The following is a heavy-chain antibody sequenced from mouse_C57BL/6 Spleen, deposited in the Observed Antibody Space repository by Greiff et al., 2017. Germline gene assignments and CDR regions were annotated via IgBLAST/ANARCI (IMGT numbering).Heavy chain of an antibody. Sequence: QVQLQQSGAELAKPGASVKLSCKASGYTFTSYWMHWVKQRPGQGLEWIGYINPSSGYTKYNQKFKDKATLTEDKSSSTAYMQLSSLTYEDSAVCYCARDLYFDYWGQGTTLTVSS. CDR2: INPSSGYT. D-gene: IGHD3-3*01. CDR3: ARDLYFDY. CDR1: GYTFTSYW. J-gene: IGHJ2*01. V-gene: IGHV1-7*01.